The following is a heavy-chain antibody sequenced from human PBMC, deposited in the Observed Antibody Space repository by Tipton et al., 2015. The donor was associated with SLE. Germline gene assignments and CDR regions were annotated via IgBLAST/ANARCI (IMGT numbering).Heavy chain of an antibody. CDR1: GGSISRGSYY. Sequence: TLSLTCAVSGGSISRGSYYWSWIRQPAGKGLEWIGRIYTSGSTNYNPSLKSRVTISVDTSKNQFSLKLSSVTAADTAVYYCARDLSILWKGAFDIWGQGTMVTVSS. V-gene: IGHV4-61*02. D-gene: IGHD2-21*01. J-gene: IGHJ3*02. CDR2: IYTSGST. CDR3: ARDLSILWKGAFDI.